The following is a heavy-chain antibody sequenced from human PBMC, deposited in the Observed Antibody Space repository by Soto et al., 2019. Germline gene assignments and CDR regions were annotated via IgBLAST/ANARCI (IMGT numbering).Heavy chain of an antibody. V-gene: IGHV3-30*14. CDR2: ISYDGSNK. Sequence: QVQLVESGGGVVQPGRSLRLSCAASGFTFSSYAMHWVRQAPGKGLEWVAVISYDGSNKYYADSVKGRFTISRDNSKNTMYHQMNSLRVEDTAVYYCARDLRGYSRSWTFFYYWGQGTLVTVSS. D-gene: IGHD6-13*01. CDR3: ARDLRGYSRSWTFFYY. CDR1: GFTFSSYA. J-gene: IGHJ4*01.